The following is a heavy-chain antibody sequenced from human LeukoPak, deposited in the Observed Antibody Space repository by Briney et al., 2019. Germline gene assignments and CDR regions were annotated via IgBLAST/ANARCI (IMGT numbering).Heavy chain of an antibody. CDR2: INPSGGST. CDR1: GYTFTSYY. V-gene: IGHV1-46*01. D-gene: IGHD7-27*01. CDR3: ARDFAWGSGGAPIDDNWLDP. J-gene: IGHJ5*02. Sequence: ASVKVSCKASGYTFTSYYMHWVRQAPGQGLEWMGIINPSGGSTSYAQKFQGRVTMTTDTSTSTAYMELRSLRFDDTAVYYCARDFAWGSGGAPIDDNWLDPWGQGTLVTVSS.